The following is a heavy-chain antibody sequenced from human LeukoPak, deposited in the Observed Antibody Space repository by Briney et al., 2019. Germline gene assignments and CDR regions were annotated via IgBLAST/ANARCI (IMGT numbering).Heavy chain of an antibody. CDR1: GYTFTSNY. J-gene: IGHJ4*02. D-gene: IGHD3-22*01. V-gene: IGHV1-46*01. Sequence: ASVKVSCKAFGYTFTSNYMHWVRQAPGQGPEWMGVISPSGGSTTYAQKFQGRVTLTRDMSTSTDYLELSSLRSEDTAVYYCARDGDYYDSSGYTDYWGQGTLVTVSS. CDR2: ISPSGGST. CDR3: ARDGDYYDSSGYTDY.